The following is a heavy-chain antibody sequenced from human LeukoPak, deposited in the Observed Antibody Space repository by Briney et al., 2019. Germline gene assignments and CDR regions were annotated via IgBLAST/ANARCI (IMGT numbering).Heavy chain of an antibody. CDR3: ARIAAAAGYNWFDP. J-gene: IGHJ5*02. Sequence: ASVKVSYKASGYTFTSYGISWVRQAPGQGLEWMGWISAYNGNTNYAQKLQGRVTMTTDTSTSTAYMELRSLRSDDTAVYYCARIAAAAGYNWFDPWGQGTLVTVSS. CDR1: GYTFTSYG. V-gene: IGHV1-18*01. CDR2: ISAYNGNT. D-gene: IGHD6-13*01.